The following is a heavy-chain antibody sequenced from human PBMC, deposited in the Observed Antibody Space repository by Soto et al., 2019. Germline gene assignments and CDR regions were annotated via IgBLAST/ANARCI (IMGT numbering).Heavy chain of an antibody. Sequence: GGSLRLSSAASGFTLRSHGMSRVRHAPGEGVGGGSGITGSGGYTFYADSVTGRFTISRDNSKNTLYLQMSSLRAEDTAVYYCAKERYYDILTGPENYYYHYGMDVWGQGTTVTVSS. CDR3: AKERYYDILTGPENYYYHYGMDV. D-gene: IGHD3-9*01. CDR1: GFTLRSHG. V-gene: IGHV3-23*01. J-gene: IGHJ6*02. CDR2: ITGSGGYT.